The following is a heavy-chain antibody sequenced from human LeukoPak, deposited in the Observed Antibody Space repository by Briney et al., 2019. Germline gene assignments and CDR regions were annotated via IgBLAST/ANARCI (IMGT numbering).Heavy chain of an antibody. CDR3: ARVLELYDSSGYCDY. V-gene: IGHV3-21*01. CDR2: ISSSSSYI. Sequence: PGGSLRLSCAASGFTFSSYSMNWVRQAPGKGLEWVSSISSSSSYIYYADSVKGRFTISRDNAKNSLYLQVNSLRAEDTAVYCCARVLELYDSSGYCDYWGQGTLVTVSS. D-gene: IGHD3-22*01. J-gene: IGHJ4*02. CDR1: GFTFSSYS.